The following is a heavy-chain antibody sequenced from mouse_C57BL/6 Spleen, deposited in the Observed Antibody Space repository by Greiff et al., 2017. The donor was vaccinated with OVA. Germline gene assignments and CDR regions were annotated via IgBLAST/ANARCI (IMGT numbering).Heavy chain of an antibody. Sequence: VMLVESGAELMKPGASVKLSCKATGYTFTGYWIEWGKQRPGHGLEWIGEILPGSGSTNYNEKFKGKATFTADTSSNTAYMQLSSLTTEDSAIYYCASGPLYGSSYYWYFDVWGTGTTVTVSS. CDR3: ASGPLYGSSYYWYFDV. D-gene: IGHD1-1*01. CDR1: GYTFTGYW. CDR2: ILPGSGST. V-gene: IGHV1-9*01. J-gene: IGHJ1*03.